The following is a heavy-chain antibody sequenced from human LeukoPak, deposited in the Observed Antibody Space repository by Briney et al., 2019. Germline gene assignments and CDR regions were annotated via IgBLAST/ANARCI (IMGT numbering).Heavy chain of an antibody. V-gene: IGHV4-59*11. Sequence: SETLSLACAVSDDSFSSHYWTWIRQPPGKGLEWIGYISYIGSTNYNPSLKSRVTISIDTSKNQFSLKLSSVTAADTAVYYCARDLVTVTKGFDIWGQGTMVSVSS. CDR1: DDSFSSHY. CDR3: ARDLVTVTKGFDI. D-gene: IGHD4-17*01. CDR2: ISYIGST. J-gene: IGHJ3*02.